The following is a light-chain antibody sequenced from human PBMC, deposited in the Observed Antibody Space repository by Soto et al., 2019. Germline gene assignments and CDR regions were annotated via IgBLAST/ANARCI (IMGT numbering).Light chain of an antibody. CDR1: RGISSN. J-gene: IGKJ5*01. V-gene: IGKV3-15*01. CDR2: GAS. Sequence: IVMTRSPATLSGSRVGVCTPSFTASRGISSNLAWYQQKPGQAPRLLIYGASTRATGIPARFSGSGSGTEFTLTISSLQSEDFAVYYCQQYNNWPPITFGQGTRLEIK. CDR3: QQYNNWPPIT.